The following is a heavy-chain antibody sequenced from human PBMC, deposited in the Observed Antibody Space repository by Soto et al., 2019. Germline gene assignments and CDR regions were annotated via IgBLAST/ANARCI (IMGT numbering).Heavy chain of an antibody. CDR3: ARDGGGTIFGVVVYYGMDV. CDR1: GYTFTSYY. D-gene: IGHD3-3*01. V-gene: IGHV1-46*01. CDR2: INPSGGST. J-gene: IGHJ6*02. Sequence: GASVKVSCKASGYTFTSYYMHWVRQAPGQGLEWMGIINPSGGSTSYAQKFQGRVTMTRDTSTSTVYMELSSLRSEDTAVYYGARDGGGTIFGVVVYYGMDVWGQGTTVTVSS.